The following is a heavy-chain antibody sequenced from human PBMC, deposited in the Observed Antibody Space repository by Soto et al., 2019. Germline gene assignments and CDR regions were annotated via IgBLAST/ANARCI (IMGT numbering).Heavy chain of an antibody. CDR2: IYHSGIT. Sequence: QLQLQESGSGLVKPSQTLSLTCAVSGASISSGGSSWSWIRQAPGTGLEWIGYIYHSGITNYNPSLQSRVTISVDKSQNQFSLSLSFVTAADTAVYYCARGLAVRGSYGLDVWGQGTTVTVSS. CDR3: ARGLAVRGSYGLDV. V-gene: IGHV4-30-2*01. CDR1: GASISSGGSS. D-gene: IGHD3-10*01. J-gene: IGHJ6*02.